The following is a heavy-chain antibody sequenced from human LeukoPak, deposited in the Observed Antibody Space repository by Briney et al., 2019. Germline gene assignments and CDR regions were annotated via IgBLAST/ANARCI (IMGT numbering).Heavy chain of an antibody. CDR1: GFTFSNAW. D-gene: IGHD3-10*01. Sequence: GGSLRLSCAASGFTFSNAWMSWVRQAPGKGLEWVGRIKSKTDGGTTDYAAPVKGRFTISRDDSKNTLYLQMNSLKTEDTAVYYCTTAGSGSWIYYYSMDVWGQGTTVTVSS. J-gene: IGHJ6*02. CDR3: TTAGSGSWIYYYSMDV. CDR2: IKSKTDGGTT. V-gene: IGHV3-15*01.